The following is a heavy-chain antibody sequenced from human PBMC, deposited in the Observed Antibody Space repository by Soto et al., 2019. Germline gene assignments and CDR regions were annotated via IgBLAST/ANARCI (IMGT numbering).Heavy chain of an antibody. D-gene: IGHD3-9*01. CDR3: ARPSSYYDILTGYYDAFDI. CDR2: IIPIFGTA. CDR1: GGTFSSYA. V-gene: IGHV1-69*13. Sequence: ASVKVSCKASGGTFSSYAISWVRQAPGRGLEWMGGIIPIFGTANYAQKFQGRVTITADESTSTAYMELSSLRSEDTAVYYCARPSSYYDILTGYYDAFDIWGQGTMVTVSS. J-gene: IGHJ3*02.